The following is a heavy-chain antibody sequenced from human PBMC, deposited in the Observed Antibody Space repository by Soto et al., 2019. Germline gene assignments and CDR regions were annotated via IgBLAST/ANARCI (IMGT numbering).Heavy chain of an antibody. V-gene: IGHV4-59*08. Sequence: SETLSLTCTVSGGSISSYYWSWIRQPPGKELEWNGNIYYSGSTNYNPSLKSRVTITVDTSKNQFSLKLNSMTAADTDEYYCARHEYGSWRRYYSYWGQGTLGIASS. CDR3: ARHEYGSWRRYYSY. J-gene: IGHJ4*02. CDR1: GGSISSYY. CDR2: IYYSGST. D-gene: IGHD3-10*01.